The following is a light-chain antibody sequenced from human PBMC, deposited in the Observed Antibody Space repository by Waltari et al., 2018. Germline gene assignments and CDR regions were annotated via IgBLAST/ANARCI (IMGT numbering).Light chain of an antibody. CDR1: SGLRSNV. V-gene: IGLV4-69*01. J-gene: IGLJ3*02. Sequence: QLVLTQSPSPSASLGASIKLTCTLSSGLRSNVIAWLQQQPEKGPRYLVKVYSDGSHSRGNEIPDRFSGSSSGAERYLTISSLQSEDEADYYCQTGGHGTWVFGGGTRLTVL. CDR2: VYSDGSH. CDR3: QTGGHGTWV.